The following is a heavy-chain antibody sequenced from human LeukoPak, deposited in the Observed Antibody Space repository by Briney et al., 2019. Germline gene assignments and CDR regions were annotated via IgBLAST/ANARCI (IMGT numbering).Heavy chain of an antibody. CDR1: GFTFSSYG. CDR2: IRYDGSNK. Sequence: GGSLRLSCAASGFTFSSYGMHWVRQAPGKGLEWVAFIRYDGSNKYYADSVKGRFTTSRDNSKNTLYLQMNSLRAEDTAVYYCSTLGDYYYYYHMDVWGKGTTVTVSS. CDR3: STLGDYYYYYHMDV. D-gene: IGHD2-21*02. J-gene: IGHJ6*03. V-gene: IGHV3-30*02.